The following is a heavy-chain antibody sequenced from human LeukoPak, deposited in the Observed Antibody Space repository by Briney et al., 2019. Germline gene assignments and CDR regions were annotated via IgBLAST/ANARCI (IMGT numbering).Heavy chain of an antibody. CDR3: ARGAPGYCSGGSCYTPFFDY. CDR2: IYTSGST. Sequence: SETLSLTCTVSGGSISSYYWSWIRQPARKGLEWIGRIYTSGSTNYNPSLKSRVTMSVDTSKNQFSLKLSSVTAADTAVYYCARGAPGYCSGGSCYTPFFDYWGQGTLVTVSS. CDR1: GGSISSYY. V-gene: IGHV4-4*07. D-gene: IGHD2-15*01. J-gene: IGHJ4*02.